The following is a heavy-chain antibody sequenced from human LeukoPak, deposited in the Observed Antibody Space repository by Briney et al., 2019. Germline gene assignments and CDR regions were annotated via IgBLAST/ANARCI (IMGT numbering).Heavy chain of an antibody. CDR3: AKAMVRGVISPYFDY. V-gene: IGHV3-9*03. Sequence: GGSLRLSCAASGFTFDDYAMHWVRQAPGKGLEGVSCISWNSGSIGYADSVKGRFTISRDNAKNSLYLQMNSLRAEDMALYYCAKAMVRGVISPYFDYWGQGTLVTVSS. J-gene: IGHJ4*02. D-gene: IGHD3-10*01. CDR2: ISWNSGSI. CDR1: GFTFDDYA.